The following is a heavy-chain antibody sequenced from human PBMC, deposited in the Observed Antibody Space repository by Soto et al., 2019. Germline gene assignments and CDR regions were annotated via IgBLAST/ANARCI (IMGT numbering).Heavy chain of an antibody. D-gene: IGHD2-2*01. V-gene: IGHV3-23*01. CDR1: GFTFSSYA. CDR3: ATKISIVLLPAEPFAFFPGVPPYYFDY. Sequence: GGSLRLSCAASGFTFSSYAMSWVRQAPGKGLEWVSAISGSGGSTYYADSVKGRFTISRDNSKNTLYLQMNSLRAEDTAVYYWATKISIVLLPAEPFAFFPGVPPYYFDYWGQGTLVTVSS. CDR2: ISGSGGST. J-gene: IGHJ4*02.